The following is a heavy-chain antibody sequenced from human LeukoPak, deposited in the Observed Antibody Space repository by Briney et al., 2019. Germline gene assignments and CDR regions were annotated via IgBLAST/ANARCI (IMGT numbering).Heavy chain of an antibody. CDR1: GYTLTELS. CDR3: ATAGPRLYYFDY. CDR2: FDPEDGET. Sequence: ASVKVSCKVSGYTLTELSMHWVRQAPGKGLEWMGGFDPEDGETIYAQEFQGRVTMTEDTSTDTAYMELSSLRSEDTAVYYCATAGPRLYYFDYWGQGTLVTVSS. V-gene: IGHV1-24*01. J-gene: IGHJ4*02.